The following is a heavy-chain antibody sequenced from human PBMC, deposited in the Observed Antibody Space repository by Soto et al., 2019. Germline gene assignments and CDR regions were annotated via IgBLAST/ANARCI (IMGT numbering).Heavy chain of an antibody. J-gene: IGHJ4*02. D-gene: IGHD3-22*01. CDR1: GYTFTSYG. CDR2: ISAYNGNT. V-gene: IGHV1-18*01. CDR3: ARAFSRYTYYYDSSGYCDY. Sequence: ASVKVSCKASGYTFTSYGISWVRQAPGQGLEWMGWISAYNGNTNYAQKLQGRVTMTTDTSTSTAYMELRSLRSDDTAVYYCARAFSRYTYYYDSSGYCDYWGQGTLVTVSS.